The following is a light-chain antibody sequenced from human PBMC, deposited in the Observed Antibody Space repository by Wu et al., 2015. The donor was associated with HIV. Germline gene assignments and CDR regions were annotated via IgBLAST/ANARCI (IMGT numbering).Light chain of an antibody. Sequence: DIQMTQSPSSVSASVGDRVTITCRASQGIYSSLAWYQQKPGKVPKLLIYAASSLQSGVPSRFSGSASGTDFTLTISSLQPEDVATYYCQKYNTAPWTFGQGTKVEMK. CDR2: AAS. CDR3: QKYNTAPWT. CDR1: QGIYSS. J-gene: IGKJ1*01. V-gene: IGKV1-12*01.